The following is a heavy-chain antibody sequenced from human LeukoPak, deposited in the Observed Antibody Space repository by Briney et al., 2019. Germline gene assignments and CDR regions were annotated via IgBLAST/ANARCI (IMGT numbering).Heavy chain of an antibody. V-gene: IGHV1-18*01. D-gene: IGHD1-1*01. CDR3: ARSNLEKGYYYYGMDV. CDR1: GYTFTSYG. Sequence: ASVKVSCKASGYTFTSYGISWVRQAPGQGLEWKGWISAYNGNTNYAQKLQGRVTMTTDTSTSTAYMELRSLRSDDTAVYYCARSNLEKGYYYYGMDVWGQGTTVTVSS. CDR2: ISAYNGNT. J-gene: IGHJ6*02.